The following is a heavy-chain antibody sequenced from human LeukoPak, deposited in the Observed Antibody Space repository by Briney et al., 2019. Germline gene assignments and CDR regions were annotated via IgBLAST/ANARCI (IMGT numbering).Heavy chain of an antibody. J-gene: IGHJ6*02. CDR1: GFTFSSYG. D-gene: IGHD3-10*01. V-gene: IGHV3-33*01. Sequence: PGGSLRLSFAASGFTFSSYGMHWVRQAPGKGLEWGAGIWYDGSNKYYADSVKGRFTISRDNSKNTLYLQMNSLRAEDTAVYYCASSTGNGPYYYGMDVWGQGTTVTVSS. CDR2: IWYDGSNK. CDR3: ASSTGNGPYYYGMDV.